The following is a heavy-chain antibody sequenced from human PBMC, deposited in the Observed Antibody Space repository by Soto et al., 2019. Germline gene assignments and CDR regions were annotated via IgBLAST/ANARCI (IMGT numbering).Heavy chain of an antibody. Sequence: QITLKESGPTLVKPTQTLTLTCTFSGFSLSTSGVGVGWIRQPPGKALEWLALIYWDDDKRYSPSLKSRLTIAKDTSKNQVVLTMTNMDPVDTATYYCAHRRFVVVDTTFDPWGQGTLVTVSS. D-gene: IGHD2-15*01. J-gene: IGHJ5*02. V-gene: IGHV2-5*02. CDR2: IYWDDDK. CDR1: GFSLSTSGVG. CDR3: AHRRFVVVDTTFDP.